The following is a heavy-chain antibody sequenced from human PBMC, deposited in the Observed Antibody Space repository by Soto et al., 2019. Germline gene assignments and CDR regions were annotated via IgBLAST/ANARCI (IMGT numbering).Heavy chain of an antibody. Sequence: SVKVSCKASGFTFTSSAVQWVRQARGQRLEWIGWIVVGSGNTNYAQKFQDRVTITTDMSTSTAYMELRSLRSDDTAVYYCAWNSYFDWLLFDYWGQGTLVPVSS. J-gene: IGHJ4*02. CDR3: AWNSYFDWLLFDY. CDR1: GFTFTSSA. CDR2: IVVGSGNT. D-gene: IGHD3-9*01. V-gene: IGHV1-58*01.